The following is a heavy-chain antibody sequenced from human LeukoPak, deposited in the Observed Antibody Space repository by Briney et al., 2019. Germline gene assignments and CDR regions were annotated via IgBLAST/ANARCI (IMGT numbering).Heavy chain of an antibody. Sequence: PGGSLRLSCAASGFTFSSYSMTWVRQAPGKGLEWVSSISSSSSYIYYADSVKGRFTISRDNAKNSLYLQMNSLRAEDTAVYYCARDIRDAVAGWFDPWGQGTLVTVSS. D-gene: IGHD6-19*01. J-gene: IGHJ5*02. V-gene: IGHV3-21*01. CDR1: GFTFSSYS. CDR2: ISSSSSYI. CDR3: ARDIRDAVAGWFDP.